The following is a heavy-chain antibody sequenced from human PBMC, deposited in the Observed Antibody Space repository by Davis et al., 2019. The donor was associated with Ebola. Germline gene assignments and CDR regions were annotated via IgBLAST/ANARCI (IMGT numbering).Heavy chain of an antibody. V-gene: IGHV1-69*04. J-gene: IGHJ6*02. Sequence: AASVKVSCKASGGTFSSDGISWVRPAPGQGLEWMGRIIPIVGIANYAPKFQGRVTITADKSTSTANMEVNSLRSEDTAVYYCASGGTWNLDYGMDVWGQGTTVTVSS. D-gene: IGHD1-7*01. CDR2: IIPIVGIA. CDR1: GGTFSSDG. CDR3: ASGGTWNLDYGMDV.